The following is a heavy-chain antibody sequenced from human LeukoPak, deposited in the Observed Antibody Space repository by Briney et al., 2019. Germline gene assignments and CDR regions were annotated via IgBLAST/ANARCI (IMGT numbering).Heavy chain of an antibody. V-gene: IGHV1-18*01. J-gene: IGHJ4*02. Sequence: ASVKVSCKASGYAFSSYGINWVRQAPGRGLEWMGWISGYNGNTHYAQQFQGRVTMTTDTSTSTVYTELRTLRSDDTAVYYCARDSYDFLTGRYSGSGGDYWGQGTLVTVSS. CDR1: GYAFSSYG. CDR3: ARDSYDFLTGRYSGSGGDY. CDR2: ISGYNGNT. D-gene: IGHD3/OR15-3a*01.